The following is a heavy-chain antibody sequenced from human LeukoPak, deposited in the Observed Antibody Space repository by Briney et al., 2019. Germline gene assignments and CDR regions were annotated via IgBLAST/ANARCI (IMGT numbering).Heavy chain of an antibody. CDR1: GGTFSSYA. CDR2: IIPIFGIA. V-gene: IGHV1-69*04. J-gene: IGHJ6*04. Sequence: ASVKVSCKASGGTFSSYAISWVRQAPGQGLEWMGRIIPIFGIANYAQKFQGRVTITADKSTSTAYMELSSLRSEDTAVYYCARDLAYGDYSDRASDYYYYGMDVWGKGTTVTVSS. CDR3: ARDLAYGDYSDRASDYYYYGMDV. D-gene: IGHD4-17*01.